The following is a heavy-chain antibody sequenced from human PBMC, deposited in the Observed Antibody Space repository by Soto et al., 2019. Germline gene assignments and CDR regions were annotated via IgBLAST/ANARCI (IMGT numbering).Heavy chain of an antibody. V-gene: IGHV3-30-3*01. Sequence: QVQLVGSGGGVVQPGGSLRLSCAASGFTFSTYTMHWVHQAPGKGLEWVAVISYDGTSQYYSDSVKGRFSISRDNSKNTVSLQMNSLRPEDTALYYCAGRVALLWGVPLDPWGHGSLVTVSS. CDR1: GFTFSTYT. CDR3: AGRVALLWGVPLDP. CDR2: ISYDGTSQ. J-gene: IGHJ5*02. D-gene: IGHD3-16*01.